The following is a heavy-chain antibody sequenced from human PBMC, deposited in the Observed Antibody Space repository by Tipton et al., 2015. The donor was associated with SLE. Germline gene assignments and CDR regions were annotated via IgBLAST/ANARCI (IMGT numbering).Heavy chain of an antibody. CDR2: IYYDGTA. V-gene: IGHV4-39*07. CDR3: AREGRRGLQIDY. CDR1: GGSISSGSYH. J-gene: IGHJ4*02. Sequence: TLSLTCTVSGGSISSGSYHWGWIRQPPGKGLEWIGNIYYDGTAYSTPSLESRVSISVDTSKNQVSLRLASVTAADTAVYYCAREGRRGLQIDYWGQGTLVTVSS. D-gene: IGHD5-24*01.